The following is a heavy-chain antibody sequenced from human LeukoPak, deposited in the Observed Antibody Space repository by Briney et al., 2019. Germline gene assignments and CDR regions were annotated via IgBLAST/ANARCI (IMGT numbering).Heavy chain of an antibody. CDR1: DGSISDYY. CDR2: MYSSGST. Sequence: PSETLSLTWTVSDGSISDYYWTWIRQPPGEGLEWIGHMYSSGSTIYNPSLQSRVAISLDTTKKQFSLKLTSVTAADTAMYYCAGGEQWLVYDSWGQGTLVTVFS. D-gene: IGHD6-19*01. J-gene: IGHJ4*02. CDR3: AGGEQWLVYDS. V-gene: IGHV4-59*01.